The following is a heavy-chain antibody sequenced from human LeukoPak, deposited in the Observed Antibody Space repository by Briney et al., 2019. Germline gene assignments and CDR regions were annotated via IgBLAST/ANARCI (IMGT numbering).Heavy chain of an antibody. J-gene: IGHJ4*02. Sequence: GGSLRLSCAASGFTVSTNYMSWVRQAPGKGLEWVSVIYSSGSTYYADSVKGRFTISRDNSKNTLYLQMNSLRAEDTAVYYCAKDRGDYCSSTSCYSYFDYWGQGTLVTVSS. D-gene: IGHD2-2*01. CDR3: AKDRGDYCSSTSCYSYFDY. CDR2: IYSSGST. V-gene: IGHV3-53*01. CDR1: GFTVSTNY.